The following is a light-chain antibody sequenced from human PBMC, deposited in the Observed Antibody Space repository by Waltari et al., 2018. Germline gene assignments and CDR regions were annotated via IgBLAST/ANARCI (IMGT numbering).Light chain of an antibody. J-gene: IGKJ1*01. CDR1: HDILFL. V-gene: IGKV1-5*01. CDR3: QHYQNFSRA. CDR2: DAP. Sequence: IQVTQSPSTLSASVGDSVTMTCRASHDILFLLAWYQQKPGRAPKLLIYDAPQLESGVPSRFSGSESGKDFTLTITSLQPDDVATYYCQHYQNFSRAFGQGTKVEI.